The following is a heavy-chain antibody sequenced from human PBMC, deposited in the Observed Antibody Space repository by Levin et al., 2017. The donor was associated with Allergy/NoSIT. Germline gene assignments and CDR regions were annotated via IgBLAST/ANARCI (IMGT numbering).Heavy chain of an antibody. V-gene: IGHV4-30-2*01. CDR1: GGSISSGGYS. J-gene: IGHJ4*02. CDR3: ARAAGYSYGYYFDY. CDR2: IYLSGST. D-gene: IGHD5-18*01. Sequence: SQTLSLTCAVSGGSISSGGYSWSWIRQPPGKGLEWIGNIYLSGSTYYNPSLKSRVTISVDRSKNQFSLNLSSVTAADTAVYYCARAAGYSYGYYFDYWGQGTLVTVSS.